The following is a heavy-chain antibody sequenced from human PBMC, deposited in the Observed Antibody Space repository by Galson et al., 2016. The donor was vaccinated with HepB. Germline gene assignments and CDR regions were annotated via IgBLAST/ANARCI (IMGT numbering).Heavy chain of an antibody. V-gene: IGHV4-34*01. J-gene: IGHJ4*02. D-gene: IGHD3-10*01. CDR3: ARSRVKVNYYTSGTYYTPFYFDT. Sequence: SETLSLTCAVHGGSLSNYYWSWVRQPPGKGLEWIGEINQSGTTNYNPSLKTGVTISVDTSNNQFSLEVSSVTAADTSVYYCARSRVKVNYYTSGTYYTPFYFDTWGQGTLVTVSS. CDR2: INQSGTT. CDR1: GGSLSNYY.